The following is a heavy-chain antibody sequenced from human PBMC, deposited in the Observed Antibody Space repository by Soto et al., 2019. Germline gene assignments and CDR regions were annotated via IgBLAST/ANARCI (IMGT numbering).Heavy chain of an antibody. CDR2: IYHSGST. D-gene: IGHD6-13*01. CDR1: GGSISSSSYY. CDR3: AADGSGIAAAGRPFDY. V-gene: IGHV4-39*07. J-gene: IGHJ4*02. Sequence: SETLSLTCTVSGGSISSSSYYWGWIRQPPGKGLEWIGEIYHSGSTNYNPSLKSRVTISVDKSKNQFSLKLSSVTAADTAVYYCAADGSGIAAAGRPFDYWGQGTLVTVSS.